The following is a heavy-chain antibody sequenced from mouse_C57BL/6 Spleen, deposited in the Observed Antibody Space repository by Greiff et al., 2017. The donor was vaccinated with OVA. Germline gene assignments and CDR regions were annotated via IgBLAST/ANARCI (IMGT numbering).Heavy chain of an antibody. CDR1: GFTFSSYA. Sequence: EVQRVESGGGLVKPGGSLKLSCAASGFTFSSYAMSWVRQTPEKRLEWVATISDGGSYTYYPDNVKGRFTISRDNAKNNLYLQMSHLKSEDTAMYYCARDDGYSHLFACWGQGTLVTVSA. V-gene: IGHV5-4*01. CDR2: ISDGGSYT. CDR3: ARDDGYSHLFAC. D-gene: IGHD2-3*01. J-gene: IGHJ3*01.